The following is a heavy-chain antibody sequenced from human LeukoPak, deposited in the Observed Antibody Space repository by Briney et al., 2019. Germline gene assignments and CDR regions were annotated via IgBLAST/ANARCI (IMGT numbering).Heavy chain of an antibody. D-gene: IGHD3-10*01. J-gene: IGHJ4*02. CDR3: AKGPYHSTMVRGSLNY. V-gene: IGHV3-23*01. Sequence: GGSLRPSCAASGFTFSSYWMHWVRQAPGKGLEWVSAISGSGGSTYYADSVKGRFTISRDNSKNTLYLQMNSLRAEDTAVYYCAKGPYHSTMVRGSLNYWGQGTLVTVYS. CDR1: GFTFSSYW. CDR2: ISGSGGST.